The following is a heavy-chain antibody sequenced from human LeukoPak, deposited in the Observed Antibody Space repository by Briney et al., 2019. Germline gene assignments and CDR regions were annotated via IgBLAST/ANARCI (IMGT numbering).Heavy chain of an antibody. CDR2: ISSSGSAF. V-gene: IGHV3-11*01. Sequence: GGSLRLSCAISGFTFSDYYMSWIRQAPGKGLEWFSYISSSGSAFYYADSVKGRFTISRDNAKNSLSLQMVSLRADDTAVYYCARRSGIAVAGAFDYWGQGTLVTVSS. J-gene: IGHJ4*02. D-gene: IGHD6-19*01. CDR3: ARRSGIAVAGAFDY. CDR1: GFTFSDYY.